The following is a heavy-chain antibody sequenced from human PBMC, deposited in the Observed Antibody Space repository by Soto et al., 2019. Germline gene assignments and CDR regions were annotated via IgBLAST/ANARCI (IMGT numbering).Heavy chain of an antibody. J-gene: IGHJ4*02. V-gene: IGHV3-30*03. CDR2: ISYDGNNK. CDR3: APSVYNWNDGFFDY. D-gene: IGHD1-1*01. CDR1: GFTFSTYG. Sequence: QVQLVESGGGVVQPGRSLRLSCAASGFTFSTYGMHWVRQAPGKGLEWVAVISYDGNNKYYADSVKGRFTISRDNSQNTLYLQMSSLRAEDTAVYYCAPSVYNWNDGFFDYWGQGTLVTVSS.